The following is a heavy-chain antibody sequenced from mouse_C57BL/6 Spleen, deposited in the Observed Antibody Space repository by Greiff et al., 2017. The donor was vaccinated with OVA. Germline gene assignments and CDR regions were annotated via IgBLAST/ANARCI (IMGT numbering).Heavy chain of an antibody. J-gene: IGHJ4*01. V-gene: IGHV14-3*01. Sequence: EVKLVESVAELVRPGASVKLSCTASGFNIKNTYMHWVKQRPEQGLEWIGRIDPANGNTKYAPKFQGKATITADTSSNTAYLQLSSLTSEDTAIYYCAFYDYDEDYAMDYWGQGTSVTVSS. CDR2: IDPANGNT. CDR1: GFNIKNTY. CDR3: AFYDYDEDYAMDY. D-gene: IGHD2-4*01.